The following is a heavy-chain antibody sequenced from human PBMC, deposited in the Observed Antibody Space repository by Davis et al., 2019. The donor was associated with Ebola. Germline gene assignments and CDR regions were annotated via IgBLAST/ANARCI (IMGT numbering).Heavy chain of an antibody. CDR3: ARAPRPYDAFDI. CDR1: GFTFSSYW. CDR2: ANSDGSTI. V-gene: IGHV3-74*01. J-gene: IGHJ3*02. Sequence: PGGSLRLSCAASGFTFSSYWMHWVRQAPGKGLVWVSRANSDGSTISYADSVKGRFTISRDNAKNTLYLQMNSLRAEDTAVYYCARAPRPYDAFDIWGQGTMVTVSS.